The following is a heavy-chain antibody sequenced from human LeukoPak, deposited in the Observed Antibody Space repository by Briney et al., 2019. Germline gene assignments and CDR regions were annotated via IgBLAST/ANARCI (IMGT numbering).Heavy chain of an antibody. J-gene: IGHJ6*04. CDR1: GGSISSGGYS. D-gene: IGHD5-18*01. CDR2: IYQSGST. V-gene: IGHV4-30-2*01. Sequence: SETLSLTCAVSGGSISSGGYSWSWIRQPPGKGLEWIGYIYQSGSTYYNPSLKSRVTISVDRSKNQFSLKLSSVTAADTAVYYCARATAMVHGMDVWGKGTTVTVSS. CDR3: ARATAMVHGMDV.